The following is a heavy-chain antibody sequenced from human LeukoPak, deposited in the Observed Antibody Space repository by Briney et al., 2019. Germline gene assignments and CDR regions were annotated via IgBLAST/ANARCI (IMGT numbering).Heavy chain of an antibody. V-gene: IGHV1-69*01. CDR3: ARASRDDTALATPFAY. CDR1: GGTFSNYA. Sequence: SVKVSCKASGGTFSNYAINWVRQAPGQGLEWMGGIIPIFGTANYQQKFQGRVTITADESTSTAYMSLSSLRFEDTAIYYCARASRDDTALATPFAYWGQGTLVGVSS. D-gene: IGHD5-18*01. J-gene: IGHJ4*02. CDR2: IIPIFGTA.